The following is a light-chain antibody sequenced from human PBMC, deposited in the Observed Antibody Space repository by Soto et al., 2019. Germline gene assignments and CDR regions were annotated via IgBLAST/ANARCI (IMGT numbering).Light chain of an antibody. CDR2: DAS. V-gene: IGKV3-15*01. J-gene: IGKJ4*01. CDR1: QTVSSN. CDR3: HQYNNWLALT. Sequence: EIVMTQSPATLPVSPGERATLSCRASQTVSSNLAWYQQKPGQAPRLLIYDASTRATGIPVRFRGSGSGTEFTLTISSLQSEDSAVYYCHQYNNWLALTFGGGTKVDI.